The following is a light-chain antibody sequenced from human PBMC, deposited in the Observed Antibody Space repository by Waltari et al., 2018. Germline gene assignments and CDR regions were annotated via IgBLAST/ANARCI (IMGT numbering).Light chain of an antibody. V-gene: IGKV3-15*01. J-gene: IGKJ2*01. CDR3: QQYNGYPYT. CDR2: GAS. Sequence: EIVMTQSPATLSVSPGERATLSCRASQSLRSNLAWYQQKPGQAPRLLIYGASTRATGIPARFSGSGSGTEFTLTISSLQSEDFAVYYCQQYNGYPYTFGRGTKLEIK. CDR1: QSLRSN.